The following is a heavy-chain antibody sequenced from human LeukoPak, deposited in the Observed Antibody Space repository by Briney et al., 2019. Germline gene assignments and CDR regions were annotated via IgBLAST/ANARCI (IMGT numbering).Heavy chain of an antibody. J-gene: IGHJ4*02. V-gene: IGHV4-59*01. CDR2: ISYSGST. D-gene: IGHD5-18*01. CDR1: GGFISAYY. CDR3: ARDRYSYGF. Sequence: SETLSLTCTVSGGFISAYYWSWIRQPPGKGLEWIGFISYSGSTYHNPSLKSRVTMSVDTSKNQFSLNLRSVTAADTAVYYCARDRYSYGFWGQGILVTVSS.